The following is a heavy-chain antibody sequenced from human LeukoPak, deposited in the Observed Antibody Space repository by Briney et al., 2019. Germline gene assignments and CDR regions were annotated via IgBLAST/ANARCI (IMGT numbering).Heavy chain of an antibody. J-gene: IGHJ4*02. CDR2: ISYDGSNK. CDR1: GFTFSSYG. Sequence: PGRFLRLSCAASGFTFSSYGMHWVRQAPGKGLEWVAVISYDGSNKYYADSVKGRFTISRDNSKNTLYLQMNSLRAEDTAVYYCAKDRVLRFLEWLAPLDYWGQGTLVTVSS. CDR3: AKDRVLRFLEWLAPLDY. V-gene: IGHV3-30*18. D-gene: IGHD3-3*01.